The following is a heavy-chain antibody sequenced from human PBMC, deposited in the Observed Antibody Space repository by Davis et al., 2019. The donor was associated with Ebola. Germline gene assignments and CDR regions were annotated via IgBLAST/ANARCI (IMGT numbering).Heavy chain of an antibody. Sequence: PSETLSLTCTVSGGSISSYYWSWIRQPPGKGLEWIGYIYYSGSTNYNPSLKSRVTISVDTSKNQFSLKLSSVTAADTAVYYCARLSPFEDFWSGSYPSGAYWNYGGYWFDPWGQGTLVTVSS. J-gene: IGHJ5*02. CDR1: GGSISSYY. CDR3: ARLSPFEDFWSGSYPSGAYWNYGGYWFDP. D-gene: IGHD3-3*01. V-gene: IGHV4-59*08. CDR2: IYYSGST.